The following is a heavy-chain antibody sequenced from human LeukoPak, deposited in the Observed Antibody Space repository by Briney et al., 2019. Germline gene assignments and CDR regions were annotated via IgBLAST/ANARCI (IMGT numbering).Heavy chain of an antibody. CDR3: AKESPYASGRTYYFDY. D-gene: IGHD3-10*01. CDR1: GFSFSTYA. CDR2: INSNGGTT. J-gene: IGHJ4*02. V-gene: IGHV3-23*01. Sequence: GGSLRLSCAASGFSFSTYAMSWVRLAPGRGPEWVSAINSNGGTTYYADPVKGRFTISRDNSKNTVDLQMNSLRAEDTAAYYCAKESPYASGRTYYFDYWGQGTLVTVSS.